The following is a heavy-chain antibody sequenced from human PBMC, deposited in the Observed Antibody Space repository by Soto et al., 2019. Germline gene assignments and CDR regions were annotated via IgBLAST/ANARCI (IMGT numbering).Heavy chain of an antibody. CDR3: ARFIAARLDYYYGMDV. CDR2: IIPIFGTA. V-gene: IGHV1-69*13. J-gene: IGHJ6*02. Sequence: SVKVSCKASGGTFSSYAISWVRQAPGQGLEWMGGIIPIFGTANYAQKFQGRVTITADESTSTAYMELSSLRSEDTAVYYCARFIAARLDYYYGMDVWGQGTTVTVSS. CDR1: GGTFSSYA. D-gene: IGHD6-6*01.